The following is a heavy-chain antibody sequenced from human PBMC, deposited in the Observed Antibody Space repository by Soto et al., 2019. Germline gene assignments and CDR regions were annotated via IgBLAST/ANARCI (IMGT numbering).Heavy chain of an antibody. V-gene: IGHV1-18*04. CDR2: ISTYNGDT. J-gene: IGHJ4*02. Sequence: QIQLVQSGAEVKKPGASVKVSCKASGYTFTRYNIAWVRQAPGQGLEWMGWISTYNGDTNYAHKLQGRVTMTTDTSTSTAYMELRSLRSDDTAVYYCTRDIPRSGYFHWGQGTLVTVSS. CDR1: GYTFTRYN. CDR3: TRDIPRSGYFH. D-gene: IGHD3-3*01.